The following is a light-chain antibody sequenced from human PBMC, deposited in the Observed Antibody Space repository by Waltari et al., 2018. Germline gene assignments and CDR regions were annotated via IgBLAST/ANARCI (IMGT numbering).Light chain of an antibody. CDR1: QRVGNNY. CDR3: QQYGDSPLYT. V-gene: IGKV3-20*01. J-gene: IGKJ2*01. Sequence: EIVLTQSPGTLSLSPGERATLSCRASQRVGNNYLTWYQQKPGQAPRLLIYDASTRASGSPDRFSCSGSGTDFTLTISRLEPEDLAVYYCQQYGDSPLYTFGQGTKLEI. CDR2: DAS.